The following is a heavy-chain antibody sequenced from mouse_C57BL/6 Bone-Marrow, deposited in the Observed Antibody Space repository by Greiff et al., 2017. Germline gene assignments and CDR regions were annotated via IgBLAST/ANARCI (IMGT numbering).Heavy chain of an antibody. J-gene: IGHJ4*01. CDR2: IDPSDSET. CDR1: GYTFTSYW. CDR3: ARQNGRGYAMDY. D-gene: IGHD4-1*01. V-gene: IGHV1-52*01. Sequence: QVQLQQPGAELVRPGSSVKLSCKASGYTFTSYWMHWVKQRPIQGLEWIGNIDPSDSETHYNQKFKDKATLTVDKSSSTAYMQRSSLTSEDSAVYDCARQNGRGYAMDYWGQGTSVTVSS.